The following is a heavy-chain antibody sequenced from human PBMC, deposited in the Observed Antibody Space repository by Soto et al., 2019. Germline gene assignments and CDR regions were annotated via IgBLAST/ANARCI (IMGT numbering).Heavy chain of an antibody. V-gene: IGHV1-69*06. CDR3: ARGGIHFYDDSGHASDY. CDR2: IIPIFGTA. J-gene: IGHJ4*01. CDR1: GDTFDIYG. Sequence: QVQLVQSGAEVKKPGSSVKVSCKASGDTFDIYGFNWVRQAPGQGLEWMGTIIPIFGTADYAQKFEGRVSITADKSTSPAYMELASLTSEDSAIYYCARGGIHFYDDSGHASDYWGQGTLITVSS. D-gene: IGHD3-22*01.